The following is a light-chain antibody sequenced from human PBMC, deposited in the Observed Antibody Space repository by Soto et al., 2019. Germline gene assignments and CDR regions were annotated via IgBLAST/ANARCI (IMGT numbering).Light chain of an antibody. CDR1: QSISSW. J-gene: IGKJ2*01. V-gene: IGKV1-5*03. CDR3: QQYDASPYT. CDR2: KVS. Sequence: DIQMTQSPSTLSASLGDRVTITCRASQSISSWLAWYQQKPGKAPNLLIYKVSNLGSGVPSRFSGSGSGTEFTLTISSLQPDDFASYYCQQYDASPYTFGQGTKLQIK.